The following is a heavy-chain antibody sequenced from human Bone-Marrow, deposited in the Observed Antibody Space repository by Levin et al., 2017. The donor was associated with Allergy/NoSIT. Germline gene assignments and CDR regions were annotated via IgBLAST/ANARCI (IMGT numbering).Heavy chain of an antibody. CDR2: IRPNSART. CDR1: GFTFGNQA. D-gene: IGHD6-13*01. CDR3: AREQGASGWYTVDF. J-gene: IGHJ4*02. Sequence: LPGGSLRLSCAASGFTFGNQAMTWVRHAPGKGLEWVSTIRPNSARTYFADSVKGRFTVSRDDSMNMMYLQMNSLRVDDAAVYYCAREQGASGWYTVDFWGQGTLVTVSS. V-gene: IGHV3-23*01.